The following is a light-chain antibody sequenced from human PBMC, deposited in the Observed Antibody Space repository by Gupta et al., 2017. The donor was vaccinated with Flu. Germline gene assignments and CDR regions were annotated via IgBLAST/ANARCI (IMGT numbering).Light chain of an antibody. J-gene: IGLJ1*01. CDR3: SAFAGNTYV. Sequence: QSAPTQPPSASWSRGQTVTISSTGPSSYVGGYNNVSSYHQHPGTPPHVMIYEVRQRPSGVPERFSGSKSGNTASLTVCGLQAEDEGDYYCSAFAGNTYVFGAGTKVTVL. CDR2: EVR. V-gene: IGLV2-8*01. CDR1: SSYVGGYNN.